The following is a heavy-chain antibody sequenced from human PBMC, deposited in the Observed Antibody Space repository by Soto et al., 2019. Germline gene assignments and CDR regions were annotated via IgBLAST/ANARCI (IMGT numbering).Heavy chain of an antibody. CDR1: GFTFSSYS. V-gene: IGHV3-21*01. CDR2: ISSSSSYI. Sequence: GGSLSLSCAASGFTFSSYSMNWVRQAPGKGLEWVSSISSSSSYIYYADSVKGRFTISRDNAKNSLYLQMNSLRAEDTAVYYCARDLYYDSSGFDYWGQGTLVTVSS. CDR3: ARDLYYDSSGFDY. J-gene: IGHJ4*02. D-gene: IGHD3-22*01.